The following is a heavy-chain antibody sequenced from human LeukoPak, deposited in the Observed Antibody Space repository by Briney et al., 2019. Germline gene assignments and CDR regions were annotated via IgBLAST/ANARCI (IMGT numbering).Heavy chain of an antibody. Sequence: GGSPRLSCAASGFTFSSYSMDWVRQAPGKGLEWVSSISSSSSYIYYADSVKGRFTISRDNAKNSLYLQMNSLRAEDTAVYYCARDLDGVDTAMVPHYFDYWGQGTLVTVSS. CDR2: ISSSSSYI. CDR1: GFTFSSYS. V-gene: IGHV3-21*01. D-gene: IGHD5-18*01. J-gene: IGHJ4*02. CDR3: ARDLDGVDTAMVPHYFDY.